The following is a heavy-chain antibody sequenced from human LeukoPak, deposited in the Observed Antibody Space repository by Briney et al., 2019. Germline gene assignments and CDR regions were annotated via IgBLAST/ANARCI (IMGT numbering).Heavy chain of an antibody. CDR2: ISGSGGST. D-gene: IGHD3-3*01. CDR3: AKRGALLEWLLSGAEYFQH. J-gene: IGHJ1*01. Sequence: PGGSLRLSCAASGFTFSSYAMSWVRQAPGKGLEWVSAISGSGGSTYYADSVKGRFTISRDNSKNTLYLQMNSLRAEDTAVYYCAKRGALLEWLLSGAEYFQHWGQGTLVTVSS. CDR1: GFTFSSYA. V-gene: IGHV3-23*01.